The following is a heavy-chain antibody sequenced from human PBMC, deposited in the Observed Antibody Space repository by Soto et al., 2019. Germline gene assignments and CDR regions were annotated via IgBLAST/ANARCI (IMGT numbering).Heavy chain of an antibody. Sequence: SETRALTWAVYGGSFSCYYWSWIRQPPGKGLEWMGEINHSGSTNYNPSLKSRVTISVDTSKNQFSLKLSSVTAADTAVYYCARGADEWGYYRWFGESPKPNYGMDVWGQGTTVTVSS. CDR2: INHSGST. V-gene: IGHV4-34*01. J-gene: IGHJ6*02. CDR1: GGSFSCYY. D-gene: IGHD3-10*01. CDR3: ARGADEWGYYRWFGESPKPNYGMDV.